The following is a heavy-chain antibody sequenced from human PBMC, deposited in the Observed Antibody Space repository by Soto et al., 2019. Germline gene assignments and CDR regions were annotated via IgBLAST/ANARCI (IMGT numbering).Heavy chain of an antibody. Sequence: QVQLVQSGAEVQKPGASVKVSCKASGYTFTRYAIHWVRQAPGPRLEWMGWINAGNENTQYSQKFQGRVTITRDTSASIAYMEVSSLRSEDTALYYCAREQSGEIMTMTDAFDIWGQGTMVTVSS. CDR1: GYTFTRYA. CDR2: INAGNENT. D-gene: IGHD3-16*01. V-gene: IGHV1-3*01. J-gene: IGHJ3*02. CDR3: AREQSGEIMTMTDAFDI.